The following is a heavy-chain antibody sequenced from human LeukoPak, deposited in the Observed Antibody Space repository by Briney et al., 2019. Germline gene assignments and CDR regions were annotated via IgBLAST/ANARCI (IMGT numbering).Heavy chain of an antibody. CDR2: ISPYNGNT. CDR3: AREEYGYVWGSYRSEF. J-gene: IGHJ4*02. CDR1: GYTFTSYG. D-gene: IGHD3-16*02. V-gene: IGHV1-18*01. Sequence: GASVKVSCKASGYTFTSYGISWVRQAPGQGLEWMGWISPYNGNTNYVQKLQGRVTITTDTSTSTAYMELRSLRSDDTAVYYCAREEYGYVWGSYRSEFWGQGTLVTVPS.